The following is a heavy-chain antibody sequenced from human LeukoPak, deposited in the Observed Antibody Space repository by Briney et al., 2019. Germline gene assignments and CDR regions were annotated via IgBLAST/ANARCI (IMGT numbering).Heavy chain of an antibody. D-gene: IGHD2/OR15-2a*01. CDR1: GFSVTNNY. CDR2: INSDGSNT. J-gene: IGHJ4*02. CDR3: ARAPRSNKHFEY. V-gene: IGHV3-74*01. Sequence: QPGGSLRLSCAVSGFSVTNNYMSWARQAPGKGLVWVSRINSDGSNTTYADSVEGRFTLSRDNAKNTLYLQMNSVRAEDTAVYYCARAPRSNKHFEYWGQGTLVTVSS.